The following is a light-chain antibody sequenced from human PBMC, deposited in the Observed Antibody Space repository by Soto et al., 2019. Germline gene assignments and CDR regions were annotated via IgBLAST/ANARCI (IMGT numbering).Light chain of an antibody. CDR1: SSDVGSYNL. CDR2: EVF. V-gene: IGLV2-23*02. J-gene: IGLJ1*01. CDR3: YSYAGRATYV. Sequence: QSVLTQPASVSGSPGQSITISCTGPSSDVGSYNLVSWYQQYPGKAPKLIIFEVFKRPSGVSHRFSGSKSGNTASLTISGLQAEDEANYYCYSYAGRATYVFGGGTKVTVL.